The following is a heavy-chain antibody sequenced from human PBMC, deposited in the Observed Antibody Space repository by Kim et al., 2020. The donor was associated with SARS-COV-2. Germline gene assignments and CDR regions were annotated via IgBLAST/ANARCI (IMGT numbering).Heavy chain of an antibody. D-gene: IGHD6-19*01. CDR2: INHSGST. V-gene: IGHV4-34*01. CDR3: ARWRSSRIPYGMDV. CDR1: GGSFSGYY. Sequence: SETLSLTCAVYGGSFSGYYWSWIRQPPGKGLEWIGEINHSGSTNYNPSLKSRVTISVDTSKNQFSLKLSSVTAADTAVYYCARWRSSRIPYGMDVWGQGTTVTVSS. J-gene: IGHJ6*02.